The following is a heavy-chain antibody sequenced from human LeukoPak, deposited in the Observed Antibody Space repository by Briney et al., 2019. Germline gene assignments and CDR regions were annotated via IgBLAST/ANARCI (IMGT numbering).Heavy chain of an antibody. V-gene: IGHV4-34*01. CDR2: INHSGSS. CDR3: ARYSSGLFLDV. Sequence: SETLSLTCAVSKASYIGDSWSWIRQPPGKGLEWIGEINHSGSSNYNPSLKSRVTISADTSRNEVSLRLTSVTAADTAVYYCARYSSGLFLDVWGKGTTVTISS. D-gene: IGHD3-22*01. CDR1: KASYIGDS. J-gene: IGHJ6*04.